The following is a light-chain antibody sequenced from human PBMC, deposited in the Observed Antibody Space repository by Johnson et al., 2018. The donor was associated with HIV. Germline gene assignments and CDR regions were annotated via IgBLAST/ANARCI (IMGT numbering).Light chain of an antibody. CDR1: SSNIGNNY. Sequence: QSVLTQSPSVSAAPGQKVTISCSGSSSNIGNNYVSWYQQLPGTAPKLLIYENNKRPSGIPDRFSGSKSGTSTPLGITGLQKGDEADYYCGTWDSSLSAYVFGTGTKVTVL. CDR2: ENN. CDR3: GTWDSSLSAYV. J-gene: IGLJ1*01. V-gene: IGLV1-51*02.